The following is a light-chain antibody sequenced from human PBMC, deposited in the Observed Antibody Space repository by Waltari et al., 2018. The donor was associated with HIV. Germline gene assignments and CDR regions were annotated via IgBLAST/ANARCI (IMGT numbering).Light chain of an antibody. CDR1: KLGEKY. CDR3: QAWDRNTAI. J-gene: IGLJ2*01. CDR2: QGT. Sequence: SYDLTQPPSLSVSPGQTARITCSGDKLGEKYTSWYQQKPGQSPVLVIYQGTKRRSGIPERISGSNSGNTATLTISETQAMDEADYYCQAWDRNTAIVGGGTKLTVL. V-gene: IGLV3-1*01.